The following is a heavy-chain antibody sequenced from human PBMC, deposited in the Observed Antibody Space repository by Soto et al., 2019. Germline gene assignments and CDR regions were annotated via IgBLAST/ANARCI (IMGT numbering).Heavy chain of an antibody. CDR2: INPSGGST. CDR3: ARVLLGGDDFWSGYWKSGRFDQ. Sequence: ASVKVSCKASGYTFTSYYMHWVRQAPGQGLEWMGIINPSGGSTSYAQKFQGRVTMTRDTSTSTVYMELSSLRSEDTAVYYCARVLLGGDDFWSGYWKSGRFDQWGEGTLVTVSS. J-gene: IGHJ5*02. CDR1: GYTFTSYY. V-gene: IGHV1-46*01. D-gene: IGHD3-3*01.